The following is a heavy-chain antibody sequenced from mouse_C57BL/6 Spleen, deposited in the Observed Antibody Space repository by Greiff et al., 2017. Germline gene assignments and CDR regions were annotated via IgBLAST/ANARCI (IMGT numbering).Heavy chain of an antibody. V-gene: IGHV5-6*01. J-gene: IGHJ4*01. D-gene: IGHD4-1*01. CDR1: GFTFSSYG. CDR2: ISSGGSYT. Sequence: EVQLVESGGDLVKPGGSLKLSCAASGFTFSSYGMSWVRQTPDTRLEWVATISSGGSYTYYPDSVKGRFTISRDNAKNTLYLQMSSLKSEDTAMYYCARQNWAYAMDYWGQGTSVTVSS. CDR3: ARQNWAYAMDY.